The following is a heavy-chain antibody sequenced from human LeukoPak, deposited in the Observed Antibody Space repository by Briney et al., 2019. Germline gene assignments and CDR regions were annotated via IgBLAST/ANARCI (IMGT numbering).Heavy chain of an antibody. CDR3: ASFSGWYFFSPA. CDR2: IYYSGST. D-gene: IGHD6-19*01. CDR1: GGSISSYY. Sequence: SETPSLTCTVSGGSISSYYWSWIRQPPGKGLEWIGYIYYSGSTNYNPSLKSRVTISVDTSKNQFSQKLNSVTAADTAVYYCASFSGWYFFSPAWGQGTLVTVSS. J-gene: IGHJ4*02. V-gene: IGHV4-59*12.